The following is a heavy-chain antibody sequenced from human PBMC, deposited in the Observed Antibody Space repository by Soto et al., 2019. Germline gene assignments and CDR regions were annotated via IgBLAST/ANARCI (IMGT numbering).Heavy chain of an antibody. CDR3: ASNVPVTALGY. D-gene: IGHD4-17*01. CDR2: TYSEGDT. Sequence: EVRLVESGGGLVQPGGSLRLSCAASGVTVGNNYMSWVRQAPGKGLEWVSVTYSEGDTRYADSVKGRFTLSRDSTKNTVYLQMDSMRAEDTAVYFCASNVPVTALGYWGQGSLVTVSS. J-gene: IGHJ4*02. V-gene: IGHV3-66*01. CDR1: GVTVGNNY.